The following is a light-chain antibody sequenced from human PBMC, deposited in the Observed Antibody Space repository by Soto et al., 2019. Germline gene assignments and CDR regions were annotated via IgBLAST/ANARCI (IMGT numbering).Light chain of an antibody. V-gene: IGKV3-20*01. J-gene: IGKJ3*01. CDR3: QQYGSSPWVT. Sequence: EIVLTQSPGTLSLSPGERATLSCRASQSVSSSYLAWYQQKPGQAPRLLIYGASSRATGIPARFSGSGSGTDFTLTISRLEPEDFAVYYCQQYGSSPWVTFGPGTKVDIK. CDR2: GAS. CDR1: QSVSSSY.